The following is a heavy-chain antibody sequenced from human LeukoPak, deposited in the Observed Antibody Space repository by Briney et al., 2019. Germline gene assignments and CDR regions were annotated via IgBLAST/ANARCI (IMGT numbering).Heavy chain of an antibody. Sequence: GGSLRLSCAASGFTFSSHGMHWVRQAPGKGPGWMAVIWNDGSNKYYADSVKGRFTISRENSKNTLYLQMNSLRAEDTAVYYCAKDRPFTFGGVIAQFDYWGQGTLVTVSS. J-gene: IGHJ4*02. D-gene: IGHD3-16*02. CDR2: IWNDGSNK. CDR1: GFTFSSHG. V-gene: IGHV3-33*06. CDR3: AKDRPFTFGGVIAQFDY.